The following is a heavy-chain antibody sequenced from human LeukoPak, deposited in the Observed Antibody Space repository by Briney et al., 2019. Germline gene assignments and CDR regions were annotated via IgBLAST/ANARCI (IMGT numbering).Heavy chain of an antibody. CDR2: ISGSGGST. V-gene: IGHV3-23*01. Sequence: PGGSLRPSCAASGFTFSSYAMGWVRQAPGKGLEWVSAISGSGGSTYYADSVKGRFTISRDNSKNTLYLQMNSLRAEDTAVYYCAKVPRVGGAVAGNYWGQGTLVTVSS. CDR3: AKVPRVGGAVAGNY. CDR1: GFTFSSYA. J-gene: IGHJ4*02. D-gene: IGHD6-19*01.